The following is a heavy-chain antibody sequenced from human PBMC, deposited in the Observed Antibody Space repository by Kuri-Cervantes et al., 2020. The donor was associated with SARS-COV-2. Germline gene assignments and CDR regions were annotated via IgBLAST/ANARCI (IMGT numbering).Heavy chain of an antibody. J-gene: IGHJ5*02. CDR1: GYTFTSYD. CDR2: MNPNSGNT. Sequence: AAVKVSCKAAGYTFTSYDINRVRQATGQGLELMGGMNPNSGNTGYAQKFQGRVTITRNTSINTAYIELSSLRSEDTAVYYCASAFSNYVGWFDPWGQGTLVTVSS. V-gene: IGHV1-8*03. CDR3: ASAFSNYVGWFDP. D-gene: IGHD4-11*01.